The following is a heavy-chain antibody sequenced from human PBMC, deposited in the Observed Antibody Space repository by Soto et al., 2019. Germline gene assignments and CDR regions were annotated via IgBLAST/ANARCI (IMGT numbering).Heavy chain of an antibody. V-gene: IGHV3-30*18. J-gene: IGHJ6*02. D-gene: IGHD3-22*01. CDR1: GRTVRDSG. Sequence: QVQLVESGGGVVQPGTTLRLSCVVSGRTVRDSGMPWVRQAPGKGLEWVAVISFDGSERHYRDSVKGRFSISRDNSRNTIYLQMNSLRGDDSAVYYCANGKVGVLYDYGMEVLGQGTTVTVSS. CDR2: ISFDGSER. CDR3: ANGKVGVLYDYGMEV.